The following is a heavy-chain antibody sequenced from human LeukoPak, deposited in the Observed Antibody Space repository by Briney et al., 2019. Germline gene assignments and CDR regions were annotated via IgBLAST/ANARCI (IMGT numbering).Heavy chain of an antibody. Sequence: SETLSLTCTVSGGSISSYYWSWIRQPPGEGLEWIGYIYYSGSTNYNPSLKSRVTISVDTSKNQFSLKLSSVTAADTAVYYCARTDSSGYYVWGAFDIWGQGTMVTVSS. J-gene: IGHJ3*02. V-gene: IGHV4-59*08. D-gene: IGHD3-22*01. CDR3: ARTDSSGYYVWGAFDI. CDR2: IYYSGST. CDR1: GGSISSYY.